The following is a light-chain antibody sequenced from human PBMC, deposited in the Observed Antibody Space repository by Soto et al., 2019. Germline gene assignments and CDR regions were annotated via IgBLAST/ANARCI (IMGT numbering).Light chain of an antibody. CDR1: SGHSSYA. V-gene: IGLV4-69*01. CDR2: LNSDGSH. Sequence: QLVLTQSPSASASLGASVKLTCTLSSGHSSYAIAWHQQQPEKGPRYLMKLNSDGSHSKGDGIPDRFSGSSSGDERYLIIHRLHSQDESYYYCQTWGTGIHVFGAGTKLTVL. J-gene: IGLJ1*01. CDR3: QTWGTGIHV.